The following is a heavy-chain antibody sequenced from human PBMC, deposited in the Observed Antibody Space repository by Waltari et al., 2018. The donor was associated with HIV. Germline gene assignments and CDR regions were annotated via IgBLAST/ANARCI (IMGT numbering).Heavy chain of an antibody. CDR1: GFTFSSYW. Sequence: EVQLVESGGGLVQPGGSLRLSCAASGFTFSSYWMSWVRQAPGKGLEWVANIKQDGSEKYYVDSVKGRFTISRDNAKNSLYLQMNSLRAEDTAVYYCARGTVLTDGEYYFDYWGQGTLVTVSS. D-gene: IGHD2-8*01. CDR3: ARGTVLTDGEYYFDY. J-gene: IGHJ4*02. V-gene: IGHV3-7*01. CDR2: IKQDGSEK.